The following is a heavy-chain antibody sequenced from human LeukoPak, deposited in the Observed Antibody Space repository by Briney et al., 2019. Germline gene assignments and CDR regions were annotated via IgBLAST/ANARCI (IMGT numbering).Heavy chain of an antibody. CDR1: GFTVSSNY. CDR3: AREINGFWSGYYIHHLFDY. D-gene: IGHD3-3*01. CDR2: IYSGGST. Sequence: GGSLRLSCAASGFTVSSNYMSWVRQAPGKGLEWVSVIYSGGSTYYADSVKGRFTISRDNSKNTLYLQMNSLRAEDTAVYYCAREINGFWSGYYIHHLFDYWGQGTLVTVSS. V-gene: IGHV3-66*01. J-gene: IGHJ4*02.